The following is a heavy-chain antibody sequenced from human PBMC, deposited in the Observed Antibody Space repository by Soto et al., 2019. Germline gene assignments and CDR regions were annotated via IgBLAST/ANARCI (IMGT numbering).Heavy chain of an antibody. Sequence: PGESLKISCKGSGYSFTSYWIGWVRQMPGKGLEWMGIIYPGDSDTRYSPSFQGQVTISADKSISTAYLQWSSLKASDTAMYYCARAQMATIIFLPDYGMDVWGQGTTGTVSS. J-gene: IGHJ6*02. V-gene: IGHV5-51*01. D-gene: IGHD5-12*01. CDR1: GYSFTSYW. CDR2: IYPGDSDT. CDR3: ARAQMATIIFLPDYGMDV.